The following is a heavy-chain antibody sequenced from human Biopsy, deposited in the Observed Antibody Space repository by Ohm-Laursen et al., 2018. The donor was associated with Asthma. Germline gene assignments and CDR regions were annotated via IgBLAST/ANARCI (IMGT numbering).Heavy chain of an antibody. D-gene: IGHD1-26*01. J-gene: IGHJ4*02. CDR1: GFTFSNYG. CDR2: ISFDGSNK. CDR3: PKGVFPGWEVRRGPDY. Sequence: SLRLSCSAFGFTFSNYGMHWVRQAPGKGLEWVAVISFDGSNKDFADSVKGRFTISRDNSKNTMCLEMNSLRAEDTAVYYCPKGVFPGWEVRRGPDYWGQGTLVTVSA. V-gene: IGHV3-30*18.